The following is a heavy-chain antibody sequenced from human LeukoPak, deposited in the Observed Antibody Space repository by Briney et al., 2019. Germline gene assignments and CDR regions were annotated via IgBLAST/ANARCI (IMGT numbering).Heavy chain of an antibody. CDR3: ARHAPLRELEDHFDY. CDR2: IYYNGNT. J-gene: IGHJ4*02. V-gene: IGHV4-61*05. D-gene: IGHD1-26*01. Sequence: SETLSLTCTVSGGSISSSSYYWSWIRQPPGKGLEWIGYIYYNGNTNYNPSLKSRVTISVDTSKNQFSLKLSSVTAADTAVYYCARHAPLRELEDHFDYWGQGTLVTVSS. CDR1: GGSISSSSYY.